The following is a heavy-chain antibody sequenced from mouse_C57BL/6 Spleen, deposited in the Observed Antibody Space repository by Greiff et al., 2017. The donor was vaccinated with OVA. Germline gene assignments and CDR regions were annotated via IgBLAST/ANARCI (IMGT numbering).Heavy chain of an antibody. J-gene: IGHJ2*01. CDR3: ARDEMRIYGGYYLDY. V-gene: IGHV5-4*03. Sequence: EVKLVDSGGGLVKPGGSLKLSCAASGFTFSSYAMSWVRQTPEKRLEWVATISDGGSYTYYPDNVKGRFTISRDNAKNNLYLQMSHLKSDDTAMYYCARDEMRIYGGYYLDYWGQGTTLTVSS. D-gene: IGHD1-1*02. CDR1: GFTFSSYA. CDR2: ISDGGSYT.